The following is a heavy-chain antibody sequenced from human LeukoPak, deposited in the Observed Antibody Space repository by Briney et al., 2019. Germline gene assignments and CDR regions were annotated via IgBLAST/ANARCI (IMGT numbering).Heavy chain of an antibody. CDR1: GFTFDDYA. J-gene: IGHJ3*02. CDR2: ISWNSGSI. V-gene: IGHV3-9*03. CDR3: AKDINLTGDRGSAFDI. D-gene: IGHD7-27*01. Sequence: SGGSLRLSCAASGFTFDDYAMHWVRHAPGKGLEWVSGISWNSGSIGYADSVKGRFTISRDNAKNSLYLQMNSLRAEDMALYYCAKDINLTGDRGSAFDIWGRGTMVTVSS.